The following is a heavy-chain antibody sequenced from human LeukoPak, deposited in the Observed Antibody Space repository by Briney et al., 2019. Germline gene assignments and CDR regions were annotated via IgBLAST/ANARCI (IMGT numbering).Heavy chain of an antibody. J-gene: IGHJ6*02. D-gene: IGHD4/OR15-4a*01. V-gene: IGHV3-72*01. CDR1: GFSFSDHH. CDR2: SKNKADSYTT. Sequence: GGSLRLSCAASGFSFSDHHMDWVRQAPGKGREWVGRSKNKADSYTTEYAASVEGRLIISSDDSENSLYLQLNSLTTEDTAVYYCARRLWSASSYGMDVWGQGTTVTVSS. CDR3: ARRLWSASSYGMDV.